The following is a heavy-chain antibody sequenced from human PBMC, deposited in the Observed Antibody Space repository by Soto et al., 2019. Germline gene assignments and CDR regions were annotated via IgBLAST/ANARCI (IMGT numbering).Heavy chain of an antibody. CDR3: ASVLVPAAKLYYYGLDV. J-gene: IGHJ6*02. D-gene: IGHD2-2*01. Sequence: PGGSLRLSCAASGFTFSSYSMNWVRQAPGKGLEWVSSISSSSSYIYYADSVKGRFTISRDNAKNSLYLQMNSLRAEDTAVYYCASVLVPAAKLYYYGLDVWGQGTTVTVPS. CDR1: GFTFSSYS. V-gene: IGHV3-21*01. CDR2: ISSSSSYI.